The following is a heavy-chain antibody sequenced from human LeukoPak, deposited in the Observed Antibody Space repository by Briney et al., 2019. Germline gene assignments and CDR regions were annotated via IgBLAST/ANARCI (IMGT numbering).Heavy chain of an antibody. CDR1: GFTFSTYG. CDR3: AKDFGQVATIPFFDF. CDR2: IRYDAKQI. Sequence: PGGSLRLSCAASGFTFSTYGMHWVRQAPGKGLEWVAFIRYDAKQIYYVDSVKGRFTISRDISKNTLYLQMNSSRAEDTAVYYCAKDFGQVATIPFFDFWGQGTLVTVSS. V-gene: IGHV3-30*02. D-gene: IGHD5-24*01. J-gene: IGHJ4*02.